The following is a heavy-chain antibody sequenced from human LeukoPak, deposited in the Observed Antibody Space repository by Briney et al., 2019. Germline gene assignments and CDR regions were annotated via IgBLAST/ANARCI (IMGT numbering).Heavy chain of an antibody. CDR3: AREGLEFTSWYYFDY. Sequence: GGSLRLSCAASGFTVSSNYMSWVRQAPGKGLEWVSVIYSGGSTYYADSVKGRFTISRDNSKNTLYLQMNSLRAEDTAVYYCAREGLEFTSWYYFDYWGQGTLVTVSS. J-gene: IGHJ4*02. CDR1: GFTVSSNY. CDR2: IYSGGST. V-gene: IGHV3-66*01. D-gene: IGHD1-1*01.